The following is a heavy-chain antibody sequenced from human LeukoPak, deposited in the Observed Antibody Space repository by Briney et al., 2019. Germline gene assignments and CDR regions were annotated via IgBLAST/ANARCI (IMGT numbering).Heavy chain of an antibody. D-gene: IGHD2-2*01. Sequence: PGGSLRLSCAASGSTFSSYKMNWVRQAPGKGLEWVSHISSTSGTIYYADSVKGRFIISRDNAKKSLYLHMNSLRDEDTAVYYCARDGGYCSSTNCHLDYWGQGTLVTVSS. CDR2: ISSTSGTI. CDR1: GSTFSSYK. J-gene: IGHJ4*02. V-gene: IGHV3-48*02. CDR3: ARDGGYCSSTNCHLDY.